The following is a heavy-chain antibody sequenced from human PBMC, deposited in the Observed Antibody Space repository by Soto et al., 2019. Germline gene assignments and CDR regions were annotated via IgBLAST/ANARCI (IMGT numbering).Heavy chain of an antibody. V-gene: IGHV3-74*01. D-gene: IGHD2-8*01. Sequence: GSLRLSCAASGYTFSSYWVHWVRQAPGKGLVWVSRVNGDGSSTSYADPVKGRFTISRDNAKNTVHLQMDSLRAEDTAVYYCARVMANLPWYFDYWGQGTLVTVSS. CDR1: GYTFSSYW. CDR3: ARVMANLPWYFDY. J-gene: IGHJ4*02. CDR2: VNGDGSST.